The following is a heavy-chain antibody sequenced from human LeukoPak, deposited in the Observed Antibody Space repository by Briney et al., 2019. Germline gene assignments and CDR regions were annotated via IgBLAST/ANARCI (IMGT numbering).Heavy chain of an antibody. CDR2: ITADGSST. D-gene: IGHD1-26*01. CDR1: GFTLTTYA. CDR3: ARAQLGTPTDC. Sequence: PGGSLRLSCAASGFTLTTYAMYWVRQAPGKGLVWVSRITADGSSTIYAGSVMGRFTVPRDIPKNTLYLEMNSLRAEDTAVYYCARAQLGTPTDCWGQGTLVTVSS. V-gene: IGHV3-74*01. J-gene: IGHJ4*02.